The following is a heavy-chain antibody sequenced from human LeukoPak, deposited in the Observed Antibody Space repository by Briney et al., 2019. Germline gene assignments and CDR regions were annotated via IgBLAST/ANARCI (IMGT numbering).Heavy chain of an antibody. CDR2: IKQDGNER. J-gene: IGHJ4*02. V-gene: IGHV3-7*01. D-gene: IGHD6-19*01. CDR1: GFTFTSYW. Sequence: PGGSLRLSCAASGFTFTSYWMSWVRQAPGMGMAWVANIKQDGNERYYVDSVKGRFTISRDNAKNSLYLQMNSLRADDTGVYYCAGSGWQVYFDYWGQGTLGTVSS. CDR3: AGSGWQVYFDY.